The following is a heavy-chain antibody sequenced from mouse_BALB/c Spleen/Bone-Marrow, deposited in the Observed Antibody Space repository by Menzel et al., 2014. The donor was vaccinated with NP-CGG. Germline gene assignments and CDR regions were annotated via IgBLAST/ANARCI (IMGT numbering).Heavy chain of an antibody. CDR2: IDPANGNT. Sequence: EVQLQQSGAELVKPGASVKLSCTASGFNIKDTYMHWVKRGPEQGLEWIGRIDPANGNTKYDPKFQGKATITADTSSNTAYLQLSSLTSEDTAVYYCASYYYGSSSFAYWGQGTMVTVSA. J-gene: IGHJ3*01. V-gene: IGHV14-3*02. CDR3: ASYYYGSSSFAY. D-gene: IGHD1-1*01. CDR1: GFNIKDTY.